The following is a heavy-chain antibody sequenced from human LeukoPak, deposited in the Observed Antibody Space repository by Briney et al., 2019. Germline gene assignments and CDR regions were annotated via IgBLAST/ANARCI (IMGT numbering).Heavy chain of an antibody. V-gene: IGHV4-59*01. CDR2: IYYSGST. CDR1: DGSISSYY. J-gene: IGHJ4*02. Sequence: PSETLSLTCTLSDGSISSYYWSWIRQPPGNGLEWIGYIYYSGSTNYNPSLKSRVTLIVDTSKNQFSLRLTSVTAADTAVYYCASRVAVAATGGGFDYWGQGTLVTVSS. CDR3: ASRVAVAATGGGFDY. D-gene: IGHD6-19*01.